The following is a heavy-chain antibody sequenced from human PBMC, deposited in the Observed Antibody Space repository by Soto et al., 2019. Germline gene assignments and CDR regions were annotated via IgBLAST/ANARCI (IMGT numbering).Heavy chain of an antibody. D-gene: IGHD3-22*01. CDR3: ATLGVYVSVGWYYLWDS. J-gene: IGHJ4*02. Sequence: QLQLQESGPGLVKPSETLSLTCRVSDGSMNSDSSYWGWIRQPPGKGLEWIGDINHSGSTYHNLSLKYRLTMSVDASRYQFSVKLTSTTAADTAVDSCATLGVYVSVGWYYLWDSWGQGTLVTVSS. CDR2: INHSGST. CDR1: DGSMNSDSSY. V-gene: IGHV4-39*01.